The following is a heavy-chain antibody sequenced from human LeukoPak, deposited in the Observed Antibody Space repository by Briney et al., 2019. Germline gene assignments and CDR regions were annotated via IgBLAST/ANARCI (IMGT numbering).Heavy chain of an antibody. V-gene: IGHV4-59*01. D-gene: IGHD3-9*01. CDR3: GRRTYYDTLTGYTYWYFDL. CDR1: GGSISSYY. J-gene: IGHJ2*01. Sequence: PSETLSLTCTVSGGSISSYYWSWIRQPPGKRLEWIVYTSYSGSTDYNPSLKSRVTMSVDTSKNQFSLKLSSVTAADTAVYYCGRRTYYDTLTGYTYWYFDLWAVAPWSLSPQ. CDR2: TSYSGST.